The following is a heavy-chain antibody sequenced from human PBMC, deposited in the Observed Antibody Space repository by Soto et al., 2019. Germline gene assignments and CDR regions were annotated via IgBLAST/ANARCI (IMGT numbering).Heavy chain of an antibody. D-gene: IGHD2-2*02. CDR2: INPNSGGT. CDR3: ARGGARYCSSTSCYTSDY. CDR1: GYTFTGYY. Sequence: QVQLVQSGAEVKKPGASVKVSCKASGYTFTGYYMHWVRQAPGQGLEWMGWINPNSGGTNYAQKLQGRVTMTRDTSISTAYMELSRLRSDDTAVYYCARGGARYCSSTSCYTSDYWGQGTLVTVSS. J-gene: IGHJ4*02. V-gene: IGHV1-2*02.